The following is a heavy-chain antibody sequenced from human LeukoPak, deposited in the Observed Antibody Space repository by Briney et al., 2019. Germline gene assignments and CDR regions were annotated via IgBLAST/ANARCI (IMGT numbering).Heavy chain of an antibody. CDR1: GFNFDDYA. J-gene: IGHJ3*02. Sequence: PGRSLRLSCAASGFNFDDYAMHWVRQAPGKGLEWVSGINWNSGSIGYADSVKGRFTISRDNAKNSLYLQMNSLRTEDTALYYCAKTCGSGNLNDPFDIWGQGTMVTVSS. CDR2: INWNSGSI. CDR3: AKTCGSGNLNDPFDI. V-gene: IGHV3-9*01. D-gene: IGHD3-10*01.